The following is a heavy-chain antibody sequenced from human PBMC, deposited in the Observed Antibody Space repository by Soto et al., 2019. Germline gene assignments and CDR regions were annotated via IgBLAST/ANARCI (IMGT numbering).Heavy chain of an antibody. Sequence: ASVKVCCKASGYTFTGYYMHWVRQAPGQGLEWMGWINPNSGGTNYAQKFQGRVTMTRDTSISTAYMELSRLRSDDTAVCYCARVPIVGATIYGMDVWGQGTTVTVSS. CDR3: ARVPIVGATIYGMDV. CDR1: GYTFTGYY. D-gene: IGHD1-26*01. J-gene: IGHJ6*02. CDR2: INPNSGGT. V-gene: IGHV1-2*02.